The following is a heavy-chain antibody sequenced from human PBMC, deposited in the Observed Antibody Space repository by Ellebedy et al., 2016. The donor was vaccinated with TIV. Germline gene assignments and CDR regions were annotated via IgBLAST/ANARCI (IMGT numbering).Heavy chain of an antibody. CDR2: IASDGTEK. V-gene: IGHV3-7*03. J-gene: IGHJ4*02. Sequence: PGGSLRLSCAAPGLVFSDYCMTWLRVSPGKGPEWVATIASDGTEKSYADSVKGRFTVSRDNTENSMYLQMNSLRADDTGVYYCARGGRKTSYFWQYWGQGTPLTVSP. CDR3: ARGGRKTSYFWQY. CDR1: GLVFSDYC. D-gene: IGHD1-14*01.